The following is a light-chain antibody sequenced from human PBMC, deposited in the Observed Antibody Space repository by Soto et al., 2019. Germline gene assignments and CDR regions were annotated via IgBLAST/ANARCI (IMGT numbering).Light chain of an antibody. V-gene: IGKV1-33*01. CDR2: DAS. CDR1: QDVSHF. CDR3: QTYDRLPWT. Sequence: DIQMTQSPSSLSASIGDRVTITCQASQDVSHFLNWFQQRPGKAHKLLIYDASTLERGVPSRFSGRGSGSSVTFTITSPQPEDIETHYCQTYDRLPWTFGHGTHVAMK. J-gene: IGKJ1*01.